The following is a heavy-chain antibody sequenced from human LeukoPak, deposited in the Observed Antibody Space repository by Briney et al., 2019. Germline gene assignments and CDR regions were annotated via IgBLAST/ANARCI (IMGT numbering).Heavy chain of an antibody. CDR1: GYTLTGLS. CDR2: IIPILGIA. Sequence: GASVKVSCKVSGYTLTGLSMHWVRQAPGQGLEWMGRIIPILGIANYAQKFQGRVTITADKSTSTAYMELSSLRSEDTAVYYCARDREAFDIWGQGTMVTVSS. J-gene: IGHJ3*02. V-gene: IGHV1-69*04. CDR3: ARDREAFDI.